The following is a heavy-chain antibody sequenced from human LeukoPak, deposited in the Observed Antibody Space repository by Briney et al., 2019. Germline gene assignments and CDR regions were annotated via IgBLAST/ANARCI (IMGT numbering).Heavy chain of an antibody. V-gene: IGHV1-18*01. CDR1: GYTFTSYG. J-gene: IGHJ6*04. D-gene: IGHD3-22*01. Sequence: ASVKVSCKASGYTFTSYGISWVRQAPGQGLEWMGWISAYNGNTNYAQKLQGRVTMTTDTSTSTAYMELRSLRSDDTAVYCCASSYYYDSSGLDVWGKGTTVTISS. CDR3: ASSYYYDSSGLDV. CDR2: ISAYNGNT.